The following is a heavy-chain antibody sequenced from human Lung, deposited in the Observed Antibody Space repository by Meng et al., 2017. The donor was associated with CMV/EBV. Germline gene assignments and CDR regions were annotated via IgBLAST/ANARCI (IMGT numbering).Heavy chain of an antibody. CDR1: GYSFARYW. D-gene: IGHD2-21*01. V-gene: IGHV5-51*01. CDR2: IYPGDSDT. CDR3: ARRDRAYCGGNCYREAFDI. Sequence: SXXGSGYSFARYWIAWVRQTPGKGLEWMGIIYPGDSDTRYSPSFQGQVTISADQSISTAYLQWSSLKASDTAMYYCARRDRAYCGGNCYREAFDIWGQGTXVTVSS. J-gene: IGHJ3*02.